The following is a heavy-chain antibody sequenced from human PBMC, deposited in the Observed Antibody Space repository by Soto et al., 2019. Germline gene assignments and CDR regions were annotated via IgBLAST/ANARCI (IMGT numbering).Heavy chain of an antibody. J-gene: IGHJ4*02. CDR2: ISRSGSS. D-gene: IGHD5-18*01. CDR3: ARGGYSYGTAFGY. V-gene: IGHV4-4*09. Sequence: SETLSLTCTVSGGSIFSDDWTWIRQPPGKGLEWIGYISRSGSSSYAPSLKGRVTFSTDTSKNQVSLKLSSVTAADTAVYYCARGGYSYGTAFGYWGQGTLVTVSS. CDR1: GGSIFSDD.